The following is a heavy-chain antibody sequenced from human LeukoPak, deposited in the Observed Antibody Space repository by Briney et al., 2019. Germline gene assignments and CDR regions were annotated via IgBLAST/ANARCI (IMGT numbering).Heavy chain of an antibody. Sequence: PGGSLRLSCAASGFTFSNYAMHWVRQAPGKGLEWVAIISYDGSNEYYADSVKGRFTISRDNSKNTLYLQMNSLRAADTAVYYCASDKGTSYLSSFDYWGQGTLVTVSS. J-gene: IGHJ4*02. CDR1: GFTFSNYA. V-gene: IGHV3-30*04. CDR2: ISYDGSNE. CDR3: ASDKGTSYLSSFDY. D-gene: IGHD6-6*01.